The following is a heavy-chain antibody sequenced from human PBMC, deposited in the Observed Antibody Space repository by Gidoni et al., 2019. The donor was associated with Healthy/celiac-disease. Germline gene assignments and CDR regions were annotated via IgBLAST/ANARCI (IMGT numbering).Heavy chain of an antibody. CDR3: ARDEGVYSSGWPSLYYFDY. J-gene: IGHJ4*02. V-gene: IGHV1-69*04. CDR1: GGTFSSYA. D-gene: IGHD6-19*01. Sequence: QVQLVQSGAEVKKPGSSVKVSCKASGGTFSSYAISWVRQAPGQGLEGMGRIIPILGIANYAQKFQGRVTITADKSTSTAYMELSSLRSEDTAVYYCARDEGVYSSGWPSLYYFDYWGQGTLVTVSS. CDR2: IIPILGIA.